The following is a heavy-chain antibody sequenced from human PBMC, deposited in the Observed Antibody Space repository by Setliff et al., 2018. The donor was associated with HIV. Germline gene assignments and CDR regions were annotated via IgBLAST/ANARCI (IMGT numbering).Heavy chain of an antibody. V-gene: IGHV1-69*06. CDR1: GGTFSSYA. CDR2: IIPIFGTA. J-gene: IGHJ6*03. D-gene: IGHD3-3*01. CDR3: ARDPGEGGGGFLEWTIGYYYYMDV. Sequence: ASVKVSCNASGGTFSSYAISWVRQAPGQGLEWMGRIIPIFGTANYAQKFQGRVTITADKSTSTAYMELSSLRSDDTAVYYCARDPGEGGGGFLEWTIGYYYYMDVWGKGTTVTVSS.